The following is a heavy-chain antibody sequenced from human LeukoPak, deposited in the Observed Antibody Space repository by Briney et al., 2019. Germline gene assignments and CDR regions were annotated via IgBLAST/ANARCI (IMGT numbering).Heavy chain of an antibody. CDR2: IGGSGTKT. V-gene: IGHV3-23*01. CDR1: GFTFTKYA. J-gene: IGHJ4*02. D-gene: IGHD3-22*01. CDR3: TNHYDTADDKPYTTRFDY. Sequence: PGGTLRLSCAASGFTFTKYAMSWVRQAAGKGLEWVSAIGGSGTKTFYAESVKGRFTISRDNSNNILFLQMDSLRAEDTAMYSKTNHYDTADDKPYTTRFDYWGQGALVTVSS.